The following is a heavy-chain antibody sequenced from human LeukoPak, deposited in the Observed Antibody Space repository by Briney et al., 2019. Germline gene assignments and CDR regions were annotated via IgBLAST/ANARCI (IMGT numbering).Heavy chain of an antibody. CDR3: ASTSYCSSTSCYNPPGY. V-gene: IGHV1-18*01. CDR1: GYTFTSYG. D-gene: IGHD2-2*02. J-gene: IGHJ4*02. Sequence: ASVKVSCKASGYTFTSYGISWVRQAPGQGLEWMGWISAYNDNTNYAQKLQGRVTMTTDTSTSTAYMELRSLRSDDTAVYYCASTSYCSSTSCYNPPGYWGQGTLVTVSS. CDR2: ISAYNDNT.